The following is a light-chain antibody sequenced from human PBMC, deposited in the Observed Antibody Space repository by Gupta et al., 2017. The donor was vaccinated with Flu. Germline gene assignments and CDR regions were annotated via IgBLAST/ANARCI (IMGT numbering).Light chain of an antibody. CDR2: DAS. Sequence: DIQMTQSPSSLSASVGDRVTITCQASQDINNYLNWYQQRPGKAPKLLIYDASNLETGVPSRFSGSGSGTDFTLTISGLQPEDIATYYCQQYDDLPSTFGQGTRLEIK. J-gene: IGKJ5*01. CDR1: QDINNY. V-gene: IGKV1-33*01. CDR3: QQYDDLPST.